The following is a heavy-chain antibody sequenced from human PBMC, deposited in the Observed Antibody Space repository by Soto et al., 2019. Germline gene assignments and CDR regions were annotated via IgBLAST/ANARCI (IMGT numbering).Heavy chain of an antibody. CDR2: VYSADGT. J-gene: IGHJ3*01. Sequence: DVQVEESGGGLIQPGGSLRLSCAASGFIVNGKKYLTWFRQAPGKGLEWLSAVYSADGTFYADSVKGRFTVSLDNVKNTVYLQMNSLRSEDTGVYYCATWRIREHAFDVWGPGTRVTVSA. CDR3: ATWRIREHAFDV. CDR1: GFIVNGKKY. V-gene: IGHV3-53*01. D-gene: IGHD1-1*01.